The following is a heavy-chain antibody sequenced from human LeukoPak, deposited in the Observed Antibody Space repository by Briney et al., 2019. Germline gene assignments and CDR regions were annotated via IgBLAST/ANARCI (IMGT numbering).Heavy chain of an antibody. V-gene: IGHV3-30*02. CDR2: IHFDGSTK. J-gene: IGHJ4*02. CDR3: AKDQCTRTSCDGYPGH. D-gene: IGHD2-2*01. Sequence: TGGSLRLSCAASGFTFSSYGMHWVRQAPGRWLEWVAFIHFDGSTKYSGDSVKGRSTVSRGNSKNTLYLQMNSLRPEDTAVYYCAKDQCTRTSCDGYPGHWGQGTLVTVSS. CDR1: GFTFSSYG.